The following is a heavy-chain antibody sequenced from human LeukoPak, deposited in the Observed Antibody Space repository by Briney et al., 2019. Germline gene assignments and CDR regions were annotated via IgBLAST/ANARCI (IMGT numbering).Heavy chain of an antibody. CDR2: INPNSGGT. CDR3: ARDPEPRYYDSSGYPDY. V-gene: IGHV1-2*02. CDR1: GYTFTGYY. J-gene: IGHJ4*02. Sequence: VKVSCKASGYTFTGYYMHWVRQAPGQGLEWMGWINPNSGGTNYAQKFQGRVTMTRDTSISTAYMELSRLRSDDTAVYYCARDPEPRYYDSSGYPDYWGQGTLVTVSS. D-gene: IGHD3-22*01.